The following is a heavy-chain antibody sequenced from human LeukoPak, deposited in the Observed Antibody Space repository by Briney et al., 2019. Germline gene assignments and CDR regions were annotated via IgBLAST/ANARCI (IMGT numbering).Heavy chain of an antibody. Sequence: SETLSLTCAVSGGSFSGYYWSWIRQPPGKGLEWIGEINHSGSTNYNPSLKSRVTISVDTSKNQFSLKLSSVTAADTAVYYCARGTGWFDPWGQGTLVTVSS. V-gene: IGHV4-34*01. CDR1: GGSFSGYY. CDR2: INHSGST. CDR3: ARGTGWFDP. D-gene: IGHD3-9*01. J-gene: IGHJ5*02.